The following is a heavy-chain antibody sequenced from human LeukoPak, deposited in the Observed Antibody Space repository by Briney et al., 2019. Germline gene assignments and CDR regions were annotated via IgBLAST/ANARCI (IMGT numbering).Heavy chain of an antibody. V-gene: IGHV4-59*08. CDR3: ARQGRAVASSADAFDV. CDR1: GVSIRSYF. D-gene: IGHD6-19*01. CDR2: IYDSGTT. Sequence: SETLSLTCSVYGVSIRSYFWNCIRQPPGKGLEWIGCIYDSGTTNYNPSLKSRVSISVDTSKNQFSLKLSSVAAADTDLYYCARQGRAVASSADAFDVWGQGTMVTVPS. J-gene: IGHJ3*01.